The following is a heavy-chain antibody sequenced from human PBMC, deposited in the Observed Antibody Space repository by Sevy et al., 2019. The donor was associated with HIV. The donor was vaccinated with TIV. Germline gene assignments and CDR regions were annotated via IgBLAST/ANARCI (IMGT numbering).Heavy chain of an antibody. J-gene: IGHJ4*02. V-gene: IGHV3-30*18. CDR3: AKSGGSSSWYLDY. D-gene: IGHD6-13*01. CDR1: GFTFSSYG. Sequence: GGSLRLSCAASGFTFSSYGMHWVRQAPGKGLEWVAVITYDGSNKYYADSVKGGFTISRDNSKNTLYLQMNSLRAEDTAVYYCAKSGGSSSWYLDYWGQGTLVTVSS. CDR2: ITYDGSNK.